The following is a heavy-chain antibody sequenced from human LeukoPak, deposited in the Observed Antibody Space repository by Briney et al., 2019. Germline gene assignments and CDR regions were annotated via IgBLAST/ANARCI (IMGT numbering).Heavy chain of an antibody. J-gene: IGHJ4*02. CDR2: ISDSGGST. CDR1: GFTFSSYA. Sequence: GGSLRLSCAASGFTFSSYAMTWVRQAPGEGLEWVSTISDSGGSTYYADSVKGRFTISRGNSNSTLYLQMNSLRVDDTALYYCAKAGLYSNYDLDYWGQGTLVTVSS. D-gene: IGHD4-11*01. V-gene: IGHV3-23*01. CDR3: AKAGLYSNYDLDY.